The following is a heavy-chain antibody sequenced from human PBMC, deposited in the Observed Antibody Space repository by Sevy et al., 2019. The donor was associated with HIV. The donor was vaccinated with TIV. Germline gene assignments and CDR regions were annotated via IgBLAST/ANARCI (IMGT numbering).Heavy chain of an antibody. CDR1: GGSISSGGYY. Sequence: SETLSLTCTVSGGSISSGGYYWSWIRQHPGKGLEWIGYIYYSGSTYYNPSLKSRLIISVDTSKNQFSLKLSSVTAEDTAVYYCARARGSSTSWYHYGMDVWGQGTTVTVSS. D-gene: IGHD2-2*01. V-gene: IGHV4-31*03. CDR2: IYYSGST. J-gene: IGHJ6*02. CDR3: ARARGSSTSWYHYGMDV.